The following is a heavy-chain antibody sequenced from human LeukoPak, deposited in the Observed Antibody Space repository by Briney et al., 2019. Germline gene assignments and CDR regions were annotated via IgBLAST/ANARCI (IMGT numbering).Heavy chain of an antibody. V-gene: IGHV3-30*03. CDR1: GFTFSSYG. CDR3: AREYSSSWYSHYYYYMDV. CDR2: ISYDGSNK. J-gene: IGHJ6*03. D-gene: IGHD6-13*01. Sequence: PGRSLRLSCAASGFTFSSYGMHWVRQAPGKGLEWVAVISYDGSNKYYADSVKGRFTISRDNSKNTLYLQMNSLRAEDTAVYYCAREYSSSWYSHYYYYMDVWGKGTTVTVSS.